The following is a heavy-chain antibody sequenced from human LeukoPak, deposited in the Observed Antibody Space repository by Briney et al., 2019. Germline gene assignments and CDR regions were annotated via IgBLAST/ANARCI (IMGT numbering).Heavy chain of an antibody. CDR2: ISPDNGNI. CDR1: GYTFTTYG. J-gene: IGHJ4*02. CDR3: ARLMGYSDYPFDY. D-gene: IGHD4-11*01. Sequence: GSVKVSCKASGYTFTTYGISWVRQAPGQGLEWMGWISPDNGNIIYAQKVQGRVTMTTDTSTSTAYMELGGLRCDDTALYYCARLMGYSDYPFDYWGQGTLLTVSS. V-gene: IGHV1-18*01.